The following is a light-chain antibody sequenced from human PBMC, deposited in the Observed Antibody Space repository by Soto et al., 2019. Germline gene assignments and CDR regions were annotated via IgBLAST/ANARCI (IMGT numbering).Light chain of an antibody. J-gene: IGKJ4*01. V-gene: IGKV3-15*01. CDR2: GAS. Sequence: EIIMTQSPATLSVSPGEGATLSCRTSHSISTNLAWYQHKRGQAPRLLVYGASTRATGVPARFSGSGSGAEVTLGLSSLQSEAGAVYYCQQYNSWPTFGGGTKVEIK. CDR3: QQYNSWPT. CDR1: HSISTN.